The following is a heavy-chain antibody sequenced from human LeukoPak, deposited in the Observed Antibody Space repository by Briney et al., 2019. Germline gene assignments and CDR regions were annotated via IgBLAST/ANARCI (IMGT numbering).Heavy chain of an antibody. CDR3: GRYCAGDHNFDS. J-gene: IGHJ4*02. Sequence: SETLSLTCTVSGGSISSAGYYWSWIRHHPGEGLEWIGYTYFSVSTYYNPSLKSRITLSVDMSKNQFSLNLNSVTAADTAVYYCGRYCAGDHNFDSWGQGTLVTVSS. V-gene: IGHV4-31*03. D-gene: IGHD2-21*02. CDR2: TYFSVST. CDR1: GGSISSAGYY.